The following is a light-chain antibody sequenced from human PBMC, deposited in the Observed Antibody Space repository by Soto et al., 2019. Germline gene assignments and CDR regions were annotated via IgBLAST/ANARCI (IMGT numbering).Light chain of an antibody. V-gene: IGKV1-13*02. CDR2: DAS. CDR1: QGFSSG. Sequence: ALQLTQSPSSLSASVGDRVTITCRASQGFSSGLAWFQQKPGKAPKLLIYDASTLESGVPSRFSGSESGTDFTLTISGLQPEDFATYYCQQFDTYSIIFGQGTRLEIK. CDR3: QQFDTYSII. J-gene: IGKJ5*01.